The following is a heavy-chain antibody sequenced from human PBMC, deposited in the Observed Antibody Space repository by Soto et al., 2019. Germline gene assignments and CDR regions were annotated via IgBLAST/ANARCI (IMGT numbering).Heavy chain of an antibody. CDR2: IYHSGST. CDR1: GGSISGSTAY. J-gene: IGHJ4*02. CDR3: ATTHCSTTSCPIFDY. V-gene: IGHV4-39*01. D-gene: IGHD2-2*01. Sequence: ETLSLTCTVSGGSISGSTAYWGWVREPRGKGLEWIGSIYHSGSTYYSPSLKSRVTISADTSKNQFSLKLSSVTAADTAVYYCATTHCSTTSCPIFDYWGQASLVTVSS.